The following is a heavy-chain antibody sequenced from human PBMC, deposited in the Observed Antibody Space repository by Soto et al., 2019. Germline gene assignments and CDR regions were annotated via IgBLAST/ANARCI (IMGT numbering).Heavy chain of an antibody. D-gene: IGHD5-18*01. CDR3: AKGSIGDTAMVS. CDR1: GFTFDDYT. V-gene: IGHV3-43*01. Sequence: EVQLVESGGVVVQPGGSLRLSCAASGFTFDDYTMHWVRQAPGKGLEWVSLISWGGGSTYYADSVKGRFTISRDNSKNSLYLQMNSLRTEDTALYYCAKGSIGDTAMVSWGQGTLVTVSS. CDR2: ISWGGGST. J-gene: IGHJ4*02.